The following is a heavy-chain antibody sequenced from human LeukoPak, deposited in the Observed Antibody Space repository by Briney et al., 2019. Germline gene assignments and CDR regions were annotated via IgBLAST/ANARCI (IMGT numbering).Heavy chain of an antibody. Sequence: PGGSLRLSCAASGIIFSSYAMTWVRQAPGKGLEWVAAIRGNGATTDYADPVKGRFTISRDNSKNTLYLQMNSLRVEDTAVYYCAKAYHDSGCLIDYWGQGTLVTVSS. V-gene: IGHV3-23*01. CDR3: AKAYHDSGCLIDY. CDR2: IRGNGATT. J-gene: IGHJ4*02. D-gene: IGHD6-19*01. CDR1: GIIFSSYA.